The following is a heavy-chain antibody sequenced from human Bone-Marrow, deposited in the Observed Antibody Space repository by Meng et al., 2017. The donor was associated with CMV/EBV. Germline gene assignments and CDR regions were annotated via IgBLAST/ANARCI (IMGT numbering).Heavy chain of an antibody. CDR1: GYTFTGYY. V-gene: IGHV1-2*02. D-gene: IGHD1-26*01. J-gene: IGHJ4*02. Sequence: SGYTFTGYYMHWVRQAAGQGLEWMGWINPNSGGTNYAQKFQGRVTMTRDTSISTAYMELSRLRSDDTAVYYCARYNIVGATTGYDFDYWGQGTLVTVSS. CDR3: ARYNIVGATTGYDFDY. CDR2: INPNSGGT.